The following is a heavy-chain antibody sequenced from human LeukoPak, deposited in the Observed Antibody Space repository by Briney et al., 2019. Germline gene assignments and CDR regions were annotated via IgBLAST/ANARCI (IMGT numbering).Heavy chain of an antibody. Sequence: ASVKVSCKASGYTFTSYDINWVRQATGQGLEWMGWMNPNSGNTGYAQKFQGRVTMTRNTSISTAYMELSSLRSEDTAVYYCARAPRRLRGVLLGYWGQGTLVTVSS. CDR2: MNPNSGNT. D-gene: IGHD3-10*01. J-gene: IGHJ4*02. V-gene: IGHV1-8*02. CDR1: GYTFTSYD. CDR3: ARAPRRLRGVLLGY.